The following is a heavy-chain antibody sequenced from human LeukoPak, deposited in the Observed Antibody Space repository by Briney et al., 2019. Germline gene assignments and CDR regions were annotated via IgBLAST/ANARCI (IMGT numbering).Heavy chain of an antibody. CDR3: ARDIRGPYVWGSYRPFDY. D-gene: IGHD3-16*02. CDR2: ISSSSSYI. J-gene: IGHJ4*02. V-gene: IGHV3-21*01. Sequence: PGGSLRLSXAASGFTFSSYSMNWVRQAPGKGLEWVSSISSSSSYIYYADSVKGRFTISRDNAKNSLYLQMNSLRAEDTAVYYCARDIRGPYVWGSYRPFDYWGQGTLVTVSS. CDR1: GFTFSSYS.